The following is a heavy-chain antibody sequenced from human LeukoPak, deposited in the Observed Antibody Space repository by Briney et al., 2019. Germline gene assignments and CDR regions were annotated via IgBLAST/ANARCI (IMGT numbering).Heavy chain of an antibody. D-gene: IGHD3-10*01. J-gene: IGHJ4*02. V-gene: IGHV3-30*03. CDR2: VSYDGSNT. CDR3: ARDQYYGSGSSDY. Sequence: PGRSLRLSCAASGFTFSSYGMHWVRQAPGKGLEWVAIVSYDGSNTYYADSVKGRFTISRDNSKNTLYLQMNSLRAEDTAVYYCARDQYYGSGSSDYWGQGTLVTVSS. CDR1: GFTFSSYG.